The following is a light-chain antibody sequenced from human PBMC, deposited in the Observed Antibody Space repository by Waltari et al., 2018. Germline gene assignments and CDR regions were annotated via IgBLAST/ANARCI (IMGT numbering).Light chain of an antibody. V-gene: IGLV2-14*03. Sequence: QSALTQPASVSGSPGQSISISCTGTSRDVGGYKFVSWYQQHPGKAPQLMIYDVANRPSGVSNRFSGSKSGNTASLTISGLQAEDEADYYCSSYTSSSTRVFGTGTKVTVL. CDR3: SSYTSSSTRV. CDR2: DVA. J-gene: IGLJ1*01. CDR1: SRDVGGYKF.